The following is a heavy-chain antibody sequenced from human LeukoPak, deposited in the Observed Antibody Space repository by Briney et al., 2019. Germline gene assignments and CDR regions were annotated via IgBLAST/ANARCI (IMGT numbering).Heavy chain of an antibody. CDR1: GGSFRGYY. V-gene: IGHV4-34*01. CDR2: INHSGST. Sequence: SETLSLTCAVYGGSFRGYYWSWIRQPPGKGLEWIGEINHSGSTNYNPSLKGRVTISVDTSKNQFSLKLSSVTAADTAVYYCARGATVTTHWGQGTLVTVSS. J-gene: IGHJ4*02. CDR3: ARGATVTTH. D-gene: IGHD4-17*01.